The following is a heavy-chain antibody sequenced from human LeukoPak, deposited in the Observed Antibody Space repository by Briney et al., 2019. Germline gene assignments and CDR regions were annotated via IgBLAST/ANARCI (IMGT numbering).Heavy chain of an antibody. Sequence: GGSLRLSCAASGFTFSSYAMSWVRQAPGKGLEWVSAISGSGGSTYYADSVKGRFTISRDNSRNTLYLQMNSLRAEDTAVYYCAKDRRSGSYTRTYFDYWGQGTLVTVSS. J-gene: IGHJ4*02. CDR3: AKDRRSGSYTRTYFDY. CDR2: ISGSGGST. V-gene: IGHV3-23*01. D-gene: IGHD1-26*01. CDR1: GFTFSSYA.